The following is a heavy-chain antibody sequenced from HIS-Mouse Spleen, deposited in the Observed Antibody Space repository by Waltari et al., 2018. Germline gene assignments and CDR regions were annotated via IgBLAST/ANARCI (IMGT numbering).Heavy chain of an antibody. D-gene: IGHD3-16*01. CDR2: ISGSGGST. Sequence: EVQLLESGGGLVQPGGSLRLSCAASGFTFSSYAMSWVRQAPGKGLEWVSAISGSGGSTYYADTVKGRLTISRDKSKNTLYLKMNSLRAEDTAVYYCAGGVDAFDIWGQGTMVTVSS. J-gene: IGHJ3*02. CDR1: GFTFSSYA. V-gene: IGHV3-23*01. CDR3: AGGVDAFDI.